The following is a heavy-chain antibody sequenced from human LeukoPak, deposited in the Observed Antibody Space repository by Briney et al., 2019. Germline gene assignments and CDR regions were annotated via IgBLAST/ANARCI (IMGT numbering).Heavy chain of an antibody. CDR2: IWYDGTDK. CDR1: GFTFSSYS. CDR3: ARSGSTYYYGMDV. J-gene: IGHJ6*02. V-gene: IGHV3-33*08. D-gene: IGHD3-10*01. Sequence: GGSLRLSCEASGFTFSSYSMNWVRQGPGKGLEWVTFIWYDGTDKNYADSVKGRFTISRDNSKNTLYLQMNSLRAEDTAVYYCARSGSTYYYGMDVWGQGTTVTVSS.